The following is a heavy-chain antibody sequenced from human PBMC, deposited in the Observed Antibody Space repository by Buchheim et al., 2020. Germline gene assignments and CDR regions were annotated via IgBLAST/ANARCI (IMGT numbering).Heavy chain of an antibody. Sequence: QVQLQQWGTGLLKPSETLSLTCAVYGGSFSTYYWNWIRQPPGKGLEWIGEINHSGTTNYNPSLKSRVTISVDTSKNQFSLQLSSVTAADTAVYYCAIDGYCSGGSCSYWGQGTL. V-gene: IGHV4-34*01. D-gene: IGHD2-15*01. CDR3: AIDGYCSGGSCSY. CDR1: GGSFSTYY. J-gene: IGHJ4*02. CDR2: INHSGTT.